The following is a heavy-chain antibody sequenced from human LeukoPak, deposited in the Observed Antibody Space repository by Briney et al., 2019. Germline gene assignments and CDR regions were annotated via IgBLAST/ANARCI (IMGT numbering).Heavy chain of an antibody. D-gene: IGHD6-19*01. V-gene: IGHV3-23*01. CDR2: ISGSGGST. J-gene: IGHJ4*02. CDR3: ARVSDISVAAYFDY. CDR1: GFTFSSYA. Sequence: HPGGSLRLSCAASGFTFSSYAMSWVRQAPGKGLEWVSAISGSGGSTYYADSVKGRFTISRDNSKNTLYLQMNSLRAEDTALYYCARVSDISVAAYFDYWGQGTRVTVSS.